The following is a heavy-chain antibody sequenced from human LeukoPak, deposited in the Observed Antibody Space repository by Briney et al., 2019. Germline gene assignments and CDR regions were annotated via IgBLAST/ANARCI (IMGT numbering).Heavy chain of an antibody. J-gene: IGHJ6*02. CDR1: GFTFSSYA. V-gene: IGHV3-64*01. CDR2: ISSNGGST. CDR3: ARGTLITMALFDMDV. D-gene: IGHD3-10*01. Sequence: PGRSLRLSCAASGFTFSSYAMHWVRQAPGKGLEYVSAISSNGGSTYYANSVKGRFTISRDNSKNTLYLQMGSLRAEDMAVYYCARGTLITMALFDMDVWGQGTTVTVSS.